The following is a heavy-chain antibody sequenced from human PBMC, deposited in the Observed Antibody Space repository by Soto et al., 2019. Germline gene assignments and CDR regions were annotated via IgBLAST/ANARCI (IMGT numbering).Heavy chain of an antibody. V-gene: IGHV4-61*01. CDR2: VYYSGTT. CDR1: GGSVSNKTYY. CDR3: ARTTAVPNTLRSRYFFDY. J-gene: IGHJ4*02. Sequence: KTSETLSLTCSVSGGSVSNKTYYWSWIRQPPGKRLEWIGYVYYSGTTNYNPSLKSRVTISVYLSKNQFSLRLSSVTTAAKTLYDCARTTAVPNTLRSRYFFDYWGQGTLVTVSS. D-gene: IGHD4-17*01.